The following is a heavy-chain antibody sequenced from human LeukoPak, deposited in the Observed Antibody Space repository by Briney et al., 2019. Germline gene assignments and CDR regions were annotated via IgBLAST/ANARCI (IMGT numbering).Heavy chain of an antibody. J-gene: IGHJ4*02. CDR2: IYTSGST. Sequence: SETLSLTCTVSGGSISSGTYYWSWIRQPAGKGLEWIGRIYTSGSTNYNPSLKSRVTISVGTSKNQFSLKLSSVTAADTAVYYCAIMITFGGVIVRDHWGQGTLVTVSS. CDR1: GGSISSGTYY. V-gene: IGHV4-61*02. CDR3: AIMITFGGVIVRDH. D-gene: IGHD3-16*02.